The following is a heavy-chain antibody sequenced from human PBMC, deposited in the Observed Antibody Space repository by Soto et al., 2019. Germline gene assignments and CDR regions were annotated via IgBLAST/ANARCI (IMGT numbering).Heavy chain of an antibody. CDR3: ARLGGCYAVPHFDY. D-gene: IGHD1-26*01. CDR2: IYYSGTTT. Sequence: QVQLQESGPGLVRPSETLSLTCTVSGGTIKHYYWTWIRQPPGKGLEWMGYIYYSGTTTNYNPSLKSRVTLSVDTSKNQFSLKLSSVTAADTAVYYCARLGGCYAVPHFDYWGQGTLVTVSS. CDR1: GGTIKHYY. V-gene: IGHV4-59*08. J-gene: IGHJ4*02.